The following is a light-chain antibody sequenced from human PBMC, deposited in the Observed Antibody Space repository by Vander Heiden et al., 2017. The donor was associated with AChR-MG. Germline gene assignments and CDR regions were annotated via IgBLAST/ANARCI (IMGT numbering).Light chain of an antibody. CDR3: CAHAGSGTWV. CDR1: SRDIWTYNF. CDR2: DGS. J-gene: IGLJ3*02. Sequence: SALTQPAPVSGSPGQSITLSCPEPSRDIWTYNFVSWYQQHPGKAPEVMIYDGSKRPSGVSDRFSGSRSGNTASLTISGLQAEDEADYYCCAHAGSGTWVFGGGTKVTVL. V-gene: IGLV2-23*01.